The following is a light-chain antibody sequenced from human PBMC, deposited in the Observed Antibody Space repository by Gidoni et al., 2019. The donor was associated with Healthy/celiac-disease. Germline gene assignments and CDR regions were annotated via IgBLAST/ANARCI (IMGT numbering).Light chain of an antibody. CDR1: HSVSSSY. Sequence: EIVLTQFPGTLSLSPGERATLPCRASHSVSSSYLAWYQQKPGQAPRLLIYGASSRATGIPDRFSGSGSGTDFTLTISRLEPEDFAVYYCQQYGSSPPWTFGQGTKVEIK. CDR2: GAS. V-gene: IGKV3-20*01. J-gene: IGKJ1*01. CDR3: QQYGSSPPWT.